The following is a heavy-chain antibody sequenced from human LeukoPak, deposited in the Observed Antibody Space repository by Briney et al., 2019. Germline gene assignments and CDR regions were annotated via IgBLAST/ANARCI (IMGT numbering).Heavy chain of an antibody. CDR2: ISSSSSTI. CDR1: GFTFSSYS. CDR3: ARDWRANTLDY. V-gene: IGHV3-48*02. Sequence: GGSLRLSCAASGFTFSSYSMNRVRQAPGMGVKGVSYISSSSSTIYYADSVKGRFTISRDNAKNSLYLQMNSLRYEDTAVYYCARDWRANTLDYWGQGTLVTVSS. D-gene: IGHD1-26*01. J-gene: IGHJ4*02.